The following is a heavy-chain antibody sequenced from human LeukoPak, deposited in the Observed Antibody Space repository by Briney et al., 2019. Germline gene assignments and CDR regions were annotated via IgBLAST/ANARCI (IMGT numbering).Heavy chain of an antibody. CDR1: GFTFSNHG. V-gene: IGHV3-23*01. D-gene: IGHD5-18*01. Sequence: GGSLRLSCAVSGFTFSNHGMSWVRQAPGKGLECVSTISANGVSTYYADSVKGRFTISRYNAKNMVYLQMDSLRAEDTATDYCAKLNSYGDYWGQGTLVTVSS. J-gene: IGHJ4*02. CDR3: AKLNSYGDY. CDR2: ISANGVST.